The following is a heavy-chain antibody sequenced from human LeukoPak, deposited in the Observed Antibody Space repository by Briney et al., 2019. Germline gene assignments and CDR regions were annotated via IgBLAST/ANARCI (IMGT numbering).Heavy chain of an antibody. J-gene: IGHJ4*02. V-gene: IGHV3-43*01. D-gene: IGHD2-21*02. CDR2: INRRGHT. CDR3: AKEVDCPSDCLFFHS. Sequence: GGSLRLSCAASGFTFDRFTIHWVRQPPGKGLEWVSLINRRGHTFYADSVKVRFTISRYNSRNSVFLQMNSLRPEDTALYHCAKEVDCPSDCLFFHSWGQGTLVTVSS. CDR1: GFTFDRFT.